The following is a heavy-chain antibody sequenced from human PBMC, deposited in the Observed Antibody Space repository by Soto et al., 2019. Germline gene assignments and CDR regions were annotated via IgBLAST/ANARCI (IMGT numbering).Heavy chain of an antibody. V-gene: IGHV3-30*04. CDR1: GFTFSNYA. D-gene: IGHD2-21*02. J-gene: IGHJ6*02. CDR3: ARVYRVGTGNGYYYGMNV. Sequence: GESLKISCAAPGFTFSNYAMHWVRQAPGKGLEWVAVISFDGKNKYYADSVKGRFTVSRDNSMDTVFLEMNGLRAEDTAVYYCARVYRVGTGNGYYYGMNVWGQGTTVTVSS. CDR2: ISFDGKNK.